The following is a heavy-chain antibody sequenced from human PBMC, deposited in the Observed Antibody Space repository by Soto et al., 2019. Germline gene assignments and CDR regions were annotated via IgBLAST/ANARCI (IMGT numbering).Heavy chain of an antibody. Sequence: EVQLLESGGGLVQPGGSLRLSCAASGFTFSSYAMSWVRQAPGKGLEWVSAISGSGGSTYYADSVKGRFTISRDNSKNTLYLQMNSLRAEDTAVYYCAKDSYYDILTGYSSYFDYWGQGTLVTVSS. J-gene: IGHJ4*02. CDR3: AKDSYYDILTGYSSYFDY. D-gene: IGHD3-9*01. CDR2: ISGSGGST. V-gene: IGHV3-23*01. CDR1: GFTFSSYA.